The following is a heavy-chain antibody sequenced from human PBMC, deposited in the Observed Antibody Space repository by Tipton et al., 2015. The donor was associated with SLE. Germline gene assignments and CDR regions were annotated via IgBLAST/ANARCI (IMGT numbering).Heavy chain of an antibody. CDR2: ISSSSSYI. CDR1: GFTFSSYS. J-gene: IGHJ4*02. CDR3: ARGAGKAAVGAGY. V-gene: IGHV3-21*01. D-gene: IGHD6-13*01. Sequence: SLRLSCAASGFTFSSYSMNWVRQAPGKGLEWVSSISSSSSYIYYADSVKGRFTISRDNAKNSLYLQMNSLRAEDTAVYYCARGAGKAAVGAGYWGQGTLVTVSS.